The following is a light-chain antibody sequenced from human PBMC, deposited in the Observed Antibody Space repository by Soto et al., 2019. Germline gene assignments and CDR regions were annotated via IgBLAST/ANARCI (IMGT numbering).Light chain of an antibody. CDR3: SSYTRSSTWV. CDR1: SSDVGGYNY. V-gene: IGLV2-14*01. Sequence: QSVLTQPASVSGSPGQSITISCTGTSSDVGGYNYVSWYQQHPGKAPQLMIYDVSNRPSGVSNRFSGSKSGNTASLTISGLQAEAEADYYCSSYTRSSTWVFGGGTQLTVL. J-gene: IGLJ7*01. CDR2: DVS.